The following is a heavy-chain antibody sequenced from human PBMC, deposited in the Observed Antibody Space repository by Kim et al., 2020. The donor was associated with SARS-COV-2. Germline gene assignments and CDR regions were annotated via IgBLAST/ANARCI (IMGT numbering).Heavy chain of an antibody. CDR1: GIPFSNAW. J-gene: IGHJ4*02. CDR2: IKSLSDGGTS. D-gene: IGHD2-2*01. V-gene: IGHV3-15*01. CDR3: TTVSMR. Sequence: GGSLRLSCAVSGIPFSNAWMNWVRQAPGRGLEWVGRIKSLSDGGTSDYAAPVKGRFTISRDDSKNTLYLQMNSLKSEDAGVYYCTTVSMRWGQGTLVTV.